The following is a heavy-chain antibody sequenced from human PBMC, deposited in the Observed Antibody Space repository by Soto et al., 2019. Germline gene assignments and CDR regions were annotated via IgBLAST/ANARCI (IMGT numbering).Heavy chain of an antibody. Sequence: QVQLVESGGGVVQPGRSLRLSCAASGFTFSSYGMHWVRQAPGKGLEWVAVISYHGSNKYYADSVKGRFTISRDNSKYTLYLQMNSLRAEDTAVYYCAKDVKGYDYIWWSYRYTGNYWGQGTLVTVSS. V-gene: IGHV3-30*18. J-gene: IGHJ4*02. D-gene: IGHD3-16*02. CDR2: ISYHGSNK. CDR1: GFTFSSYG. CDR3: AKDVKGYDYIWWSYRYTGNY.